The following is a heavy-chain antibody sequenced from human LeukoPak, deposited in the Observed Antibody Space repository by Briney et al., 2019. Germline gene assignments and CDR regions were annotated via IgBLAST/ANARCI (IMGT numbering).Heavy chain of an antibody. Sequence: SSETLSLTCAVYGGSSSGYYWSWIRQRPGKGLGWIAGISLGVSTNYNPSLRSRITVYFDTSKNQFSLKLSSVTAADTAVYYCARGGGNLLPFFDPKYYFYMDVWGKGTTVTVSS. D-gene: IGHD3-9*01. J-gene: IGHJ6*03. CDR2: ISLGVST. CDR3: ARGGGNLLPFFDPKYYFYMDV. V-gene: IGHV4-34*01. CDR1: GGSSSGYY.